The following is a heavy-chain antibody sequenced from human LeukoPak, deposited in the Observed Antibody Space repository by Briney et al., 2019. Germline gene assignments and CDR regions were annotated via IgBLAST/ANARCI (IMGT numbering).Heavy chain of an antibody. CDR3: ARGRDARAISYYYYYMDA. J-gene: IGHJ6*03. CDR2: MNPNSGNT. Sequence: ASVKVFCKASGYTFTSYDINWVRQATGQGLEWMGWMNPNSGNTGYAQKFQGRVTMTRNTSISTAYMELSSLRSEDTAVYYCARGRDARAISYYYYYMDAWGKGTTVTVSS. V-gene: IGHV1-8*01. D-gene: IGHD2-2*01. CDR1: GYTFTSYD.